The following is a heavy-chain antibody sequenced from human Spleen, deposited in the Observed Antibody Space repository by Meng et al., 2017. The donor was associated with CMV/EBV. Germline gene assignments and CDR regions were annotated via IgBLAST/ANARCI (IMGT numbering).Heavy chain of an antibody. J-gene: IGHJ5*02. Sequence: CAIYGGSFIGYYWSWSRRPPGEGLGWIGEINHSGSANYNQSLKSQITISVEASKNQFSLKLSSVTAADTAVCYCAGATRLGLNGFDPWGQGTLVTVSS. CDR2: INHSGSA. CDR3: AGATRLGLNGFDP. D-gene: IGHD3/OR15-3a*01. V-gene: IGHV4-34*01. CDR1: GGSFIGYY.